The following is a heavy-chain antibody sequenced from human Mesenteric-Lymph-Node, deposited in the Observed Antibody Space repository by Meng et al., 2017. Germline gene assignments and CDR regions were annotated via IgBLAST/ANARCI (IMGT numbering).Heavy chain of an antibody. J-gene: IGHJ4*02. V-gene: IGHV1-8*01. D-gene: IGHD2-8*02. CDR3: VRFKWRITGDFDY. CDR2: MIPNSGST. CDR1: GYTFTDYD. Sequence: QVQVVQSGAEVKKPGASVKVSCKTSGYTFTDYDINWVRQATGQGLEFMGWMIPNSGSTGYTQKFQGRISMTRDTSISTAYMELSNLRPEDTAVYYCVRFKWRITGDFDYWGQGTLVTVSS.